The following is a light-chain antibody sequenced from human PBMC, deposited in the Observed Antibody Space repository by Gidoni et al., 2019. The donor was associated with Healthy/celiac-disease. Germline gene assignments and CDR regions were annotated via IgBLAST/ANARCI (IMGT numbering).Light chain of an antibody. CDR2: SNH. Sequence: QSVLTQPPSASVTPGQGVTISCSGSRSNIGSNTVNWYQQLPGTAPKLLIYSNHQRPSGVPDRFSGSKSGTSASLAVSGLQSEDEADYYCAAWDDSLNGVVFGGGTKLTVL. J-gene: IGLJ2*01. V-gene: IGLV1-44*01. CDR3: AAWDDSLNGVV. CDR1: RSNIGSNT.